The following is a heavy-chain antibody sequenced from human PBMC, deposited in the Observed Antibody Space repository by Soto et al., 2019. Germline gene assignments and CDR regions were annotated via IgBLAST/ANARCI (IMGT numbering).Heavy chain of an antibody. D-gene: IGHD5-18*01. Sequence: EVQLVESGGGLVQPGGSLRLSCAASGFTFSTYAMQWVRQAPGKGLEFVSSISSNGGTTNYAYSVKGRFTISRDNSRDTLYLQMGSQRPEDMAVYYCARDGRAMNDYWGQGTLVTVSS. J-gene: IGHJ4*02. CDR3: ARDGRAMNDY. V-gene: IGHV3-64*01. CDR1: GFTFSTYA. CDR2: ISSNGGTT.